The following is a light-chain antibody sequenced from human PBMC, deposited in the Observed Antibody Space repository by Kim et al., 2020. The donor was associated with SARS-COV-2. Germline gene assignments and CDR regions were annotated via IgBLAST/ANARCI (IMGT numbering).Light chain of an antibody. V-gene: IGLV3-19*01. CDR2: CKN. CDR1: SLRSYY. CDR3: NSRGSNDNVL. J-gene: IGLJ2*01. Sequence: VALGQTVRITCQGDSLRSYYATWYQQKPGQAPIVVIYCKNNRPSGIPDRFSGSRSGDTASLTITGTQAGDEADYYCNSRGSNDNVLFGGGTKLTVL.